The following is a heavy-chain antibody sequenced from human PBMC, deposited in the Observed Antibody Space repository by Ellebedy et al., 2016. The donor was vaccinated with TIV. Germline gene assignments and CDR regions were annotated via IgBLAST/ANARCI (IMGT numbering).Heavy chain of an antibody. CDR1: DGSISSSAYY. CDR2: VSSSGST. V-gene: IGHV4-61*03. CDR3: ARVEYDTGGYPDYYFDY. Sequence: SETLSLXXSVPDGSISSSAYYWSWIRQPPGKGLEWIGYVSSSGSTNYNPSLKSRVTISVDTSKNHFSLKLSSVTAADTAVYYCARVEYDTGGYPDYYFDYWGQGTLVTVSS. J-gene: IGHJ4*02. D-gene: IGHD3-22*01.